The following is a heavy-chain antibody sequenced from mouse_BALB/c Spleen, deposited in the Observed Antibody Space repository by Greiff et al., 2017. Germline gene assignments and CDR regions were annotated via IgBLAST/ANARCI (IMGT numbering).Heavy chain of an antibody. Sequence: QVQLQHSGAELVRPGTSVKISCKASGYTFTNYWLGWVKQRPGHGLEWIGDIYPGGGYTNYNEKFKGKATLTADTSSSTAYMQLSSLTSEDSAVYFCASFTTVVAGDFDYWGQGTTLTVSS. CDR3: ASFTTVVAGDFDY. CDR2: IYPGGGYT. J-gene: IGHJ2*01. V-gene: IGHV1-63*02. CDR1: GYTFTNYW. D-gene: IGHD1-1*01.